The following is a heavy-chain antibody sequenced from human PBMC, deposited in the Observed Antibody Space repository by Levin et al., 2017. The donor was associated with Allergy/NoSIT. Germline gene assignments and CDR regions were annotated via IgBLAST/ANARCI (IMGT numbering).Heavy chain of an antibody. D-gene: IGHD2-21*01. CDR2: ITGSGGST. CDR1: GFIFRSFA. V-gene: IGHV3-23*01. Sequence: GGSLRLSCAASGFIFRSFAMNWVRQAPGKGLEWVSTITGSGGSTYYADSVKGRFTISRDNSKNTLFLQMNSLRAEDTAIYYCAQPNCGGDCYTDSYYYYLDVWGKGTAVTVSS. J-gene: IGHJ6*03. CDR3: AQPNCGGDCYTDSYYYYLDV.